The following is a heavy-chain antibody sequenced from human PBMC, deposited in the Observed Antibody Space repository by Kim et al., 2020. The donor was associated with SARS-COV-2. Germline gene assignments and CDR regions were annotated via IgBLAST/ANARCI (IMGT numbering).Heavy chain of an antibody. CDR2: ISSSSSYI. J-gene: IGHJ4*02. D-gene: IGHD5-18*01. CDR3: ARDEERVQLCAQSFVDY. Sequence: GGSLRLSCAASGFTFSSYSMNWVRQAPGKGLEWVSSISSSSSYIYYADSVKGRFTISRDNAKNSLYLQMNSLIAEDTAVYYCARDEERVQLCAQSFVDYWGQGTLVTVSS. CDR1: GFTFSSYS. V-gene: IGHV3-21*01.